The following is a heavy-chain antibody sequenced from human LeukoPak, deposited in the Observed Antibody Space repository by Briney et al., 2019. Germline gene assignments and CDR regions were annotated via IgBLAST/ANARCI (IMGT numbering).Heavy chain of an antibody. Sequence: SETLSLTCTVSGGSISSYYWSWIRQPPGKGLEWIGYIYYSGSTYYNPSLKSRVTISLHTSKNQFSLKLSSVTAADTAVYYCARSILWTYYFDYWGQGTLVTVSS. J-gene: IGHJ4*02. V-gene: IGHV4-59*12. CDR2: IYYSGST. CDR1: GGSISSYY. D-gene: IGHD2-21*01. CDR3: ARSILWTYYFDY.